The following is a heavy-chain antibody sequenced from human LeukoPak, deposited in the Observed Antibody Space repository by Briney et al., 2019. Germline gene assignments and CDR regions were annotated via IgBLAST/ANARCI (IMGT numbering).Heavy chain of an antibody. V-gene: IGHV4-34*01. D-gene: IGHD2-2*01. CDR1: GGSFSGYY. CDR3: ARGKKRSGCSTPSCYASSYYYYYMDV. CDR2: INHSGGT. J-gene: IGHJ6*03. Sequence: SETLSLTCAVYGGSFSGYYWSWIRQPPGKGLEWIGEINHSGGTNYNPSLKSRVTISVDTSKNQFSLKLSSVTAADTAVYYCARGKKRSGCSTPSCYASSYYYYYMDVWGKGTTVTVSS.